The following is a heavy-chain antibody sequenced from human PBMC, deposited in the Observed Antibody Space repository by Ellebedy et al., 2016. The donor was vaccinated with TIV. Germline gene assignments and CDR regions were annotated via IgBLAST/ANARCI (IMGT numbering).Heavy chain of an antibody. D-gene: IGHD6-13*01. Sequence: GYYWSWIRQAPGKGLQWVSYITTSGGTIYYADSVKGRFTISRDNAKNSLYLQMNSLRAEDTAVYYCAGSSWYMAFDIWGQGTMVTVSS. CDR3: AGSSWYMAFDI. V-gene: IGHV3-11*01. J-gene: IGHJ3*02. CDR2: ITTSGGTI. CDR1: GYY.